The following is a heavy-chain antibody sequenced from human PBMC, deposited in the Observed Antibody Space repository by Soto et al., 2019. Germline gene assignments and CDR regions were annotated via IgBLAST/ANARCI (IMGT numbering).Heavy chain of an antibody. CDR1: GSGFTFSDYP. CDR2: ISGAGGVM. D-gene: IGHD6-13*01. CDR3: AKVAAAGTKSGVEC. J-gene: IGHJ4*02. V-gene: IGHV3-23*01. Sequence: EVQVLESGGTLVQPGGSLRLTCVASGSGFTFSDYPMTWVRQAPGKGLEWVSVISGAGGVMYYADSVKGRFTISRDNSNNTIYLQMNSLRVEDTAVYYCAKVAAAGTKSGVECWGQGTLVTVSS.